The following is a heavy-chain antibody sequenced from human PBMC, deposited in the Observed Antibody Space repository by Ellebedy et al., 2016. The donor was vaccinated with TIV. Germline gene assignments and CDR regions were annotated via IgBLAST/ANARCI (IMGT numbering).Heavy chain of an antibody. J-gene: IGHJ4*02. CDR3: ARDHSGSNAFDY. V-gene: IGHV3-7*01. CDR1: GFTFSSYW. D-gene: IGHD3-10*01. Sequence: GGSLRLXCAASGFTFSSYWMSWVRQAPGKGLEWVANIKQDGSEKYYVDSVKGRFTISRDNAKNSLYLQMNSLRAEDAAVYYCARDHSGSNAFDYWGQGTLVTVSS. CDR2: IKQDGSEK.